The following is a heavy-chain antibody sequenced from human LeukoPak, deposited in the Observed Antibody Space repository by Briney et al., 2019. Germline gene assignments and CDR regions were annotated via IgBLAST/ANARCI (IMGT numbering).Heavy chain of an antibody. Sequence: NPSETLSLTCTVSGGSISSYYWSWIRQPAGKGLEWIGRIYTSGSTNYNPSLKSRVTMSVDTSKNQFSLKLSSVTAADTAVYYCARAAAYSSSWNAFDIWGQGTMVTVPS. V-gene: IGHV4-4*07. J-gene: IGHJ3*02. CDR3: ARAAAYSSSWNAFDI. CDR2: IYTSGST. D-gene: IGHD6-13*01. CDR1: GGSISSYY.